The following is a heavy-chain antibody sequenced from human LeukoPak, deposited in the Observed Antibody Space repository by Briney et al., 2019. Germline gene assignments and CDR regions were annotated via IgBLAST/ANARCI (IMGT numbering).Heavy chain of an antibody. CDR1: GFTFGDYA. Sequence: GGSLRLSCTASGFTFGDYAMSWVRQAPGKGPEWVGFIRSKAYGGTTEYAASVKGRFTISRDDSKSIAYLQMNSLKTEDTAVYYCTKSPLDSSGYYDYFDYWGQGTLVTVSS. CDR3: TKSPLDSSGYYDYFDY. V-gene: IGHV3-49*04. CDR2: IRSKAYGGTT. D-gene: IGHD3-22*01. J-gene: IGHJ4*02.